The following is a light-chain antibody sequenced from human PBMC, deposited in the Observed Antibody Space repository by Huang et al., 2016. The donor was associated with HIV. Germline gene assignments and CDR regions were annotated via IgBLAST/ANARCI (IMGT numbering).Light chain of an antibody. CDR1: QSVSSN. CDR3: QQYNNWQYT. CDR2: GAS. V-gene: IGKV3-15*01. J-gene: IGKJ2*01. Sequence: EIVMTQSPATLSVSLGERATLSCRASQSVSSNLAWYQQKPGQAPRLLIYGASTRATGIPARFSGNGSGTEFTLTISSLQSEDFAVYYCQQYNNWQYTFGQGTKLEIK.